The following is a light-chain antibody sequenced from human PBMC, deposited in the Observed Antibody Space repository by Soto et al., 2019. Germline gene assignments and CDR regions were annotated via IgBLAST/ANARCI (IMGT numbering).Light chain of an antibody. Sequence: QSVLTQPPSASGSPGQSVTISCTGTITDVGGYNYVSWYQQHPGKAPKLMIYEVSKRPSGVPDRLSGSKSGNTASLTVAGLQAEGEADYYCSSYAGSKNVVFGGGTKLAVL. J-gene: IGLJ2*01. CDR2: EVS. CDR3: SSYAGSKNVV. CDR1: ITDVGGYNY. V-gene: IGLV2-8*01.